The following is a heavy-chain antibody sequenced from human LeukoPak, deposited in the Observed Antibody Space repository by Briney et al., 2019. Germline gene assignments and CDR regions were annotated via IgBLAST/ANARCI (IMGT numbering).Heavy chain of an antibody. CDR2: ISAYNGNT. CDR3: ARDRSGYDYVTYLDY. D-gene: IGHD5-12*01. V-gene: IGHV1-18*04. CDR1: GYTFTSYG. J-gene: IGHJ4*02. Sequence: ASVKVSCKASGYTFTSYGISWVRQAPGQGIEWMGWISAYNGNTNYAQKLQGRVTMTTDTSTSTVYMELRSLRSDDTAVYYCARDRSGYDYVTYLDYWGQGTLVTVSS.